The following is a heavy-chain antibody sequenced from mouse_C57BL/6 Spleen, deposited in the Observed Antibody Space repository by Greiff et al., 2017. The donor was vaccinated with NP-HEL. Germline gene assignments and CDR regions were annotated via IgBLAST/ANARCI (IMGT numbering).Heavy chain of an antibody. J-gene: IGHJ3*01. CDR3: ARVYFDYGGFAY. CDR1: GYTFTDYY. V-gene: IGHV1-76*01. D-gene: IGHD2-4*01. CDR2: IYPGSGNT. Sequence: VQLQQSGAELVRPGASVKLSCKASGYTFTDYYINWVKQRPGQGLEWIARIYPGSGNTYYNEKFKGKATLTAEKSSSTAYMQLSSRTSEDSAVYFCARVYFDYGGFAYWGQGTLVTVSA.